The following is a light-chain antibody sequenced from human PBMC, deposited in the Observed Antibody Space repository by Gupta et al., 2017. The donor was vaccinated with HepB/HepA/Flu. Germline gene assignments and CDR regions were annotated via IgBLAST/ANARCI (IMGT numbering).Light chain of an antibody. CDR1: QSVSSY. V-gene: IGKV3-11*01. CDR3: QQRSNWHPSLT. CDR2: DAS. J-gene: IGKJ4*01. Sequence: EIVLTQSPATLSLSPGERATLSCRASQSVSSYLAWYQQKPGQAPRLLIYDASNRATGITARFSGSGDGTDFTLTISSRDPEDFAVYYCQQRSNWHPSLTFGGGTKVEIK.